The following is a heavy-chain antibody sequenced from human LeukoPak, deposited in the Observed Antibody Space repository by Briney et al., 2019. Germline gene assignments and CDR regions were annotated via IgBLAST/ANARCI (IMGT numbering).Heavy chain of an antibody. V-gene: IGHV4-61*02. Sequence: SETLSLTCTVSGGSISSGSYYWSWLRQPAGKGLEWIGRIYTSGSTNYNPSLKSRVTISVDTSKNQLSLKLSSVTAADTAVYYCAREGAGRGTYYWGQGTLVTVSS. D-gene: IGHD1-26*01. J-gene: IGHJ4*02. CDR2: IYTSGST. CDR1: GGSISSGSYY. CDR3: AREGAGRGTYY.